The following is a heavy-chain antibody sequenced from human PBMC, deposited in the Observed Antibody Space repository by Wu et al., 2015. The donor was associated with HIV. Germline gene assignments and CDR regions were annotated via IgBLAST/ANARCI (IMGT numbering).Heavy chain of an antibody. CDR3: ARERVDYDSAGYRAHRGYYFDY. CDR2: INPRTDST. V-gene: IGHV1-46*01. Sequence: QVQLVQSRAGVKKPGASVKVSCTAFGYTFINNFLHWVRQAPRQGPEWMGVINPRTDSTTYAQAFEGRLTIARDTSKNTIYMELSGLRSEDTAKYFCARERVDYDSAGYRAHRGYYFDYWGQGTLVIVSS. CDR1: GYTFINNF. J-gene: IGHJ4*02. D-gene: IGHD3-22*01.